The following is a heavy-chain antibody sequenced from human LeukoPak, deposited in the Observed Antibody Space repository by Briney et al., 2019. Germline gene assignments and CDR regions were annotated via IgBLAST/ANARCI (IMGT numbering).Heavy chain of an antibody. Sequence: ASVKVSCKASGDTFICYYLHWVRQAPGQGLEWMGWINPKSGGTNYAQKFQGRVTMTRDTSISTAYMELSRLKSDDTAVFYRARADGDYSTLVYWGQGTLVTVSS. CDR3: ARADGDYSTLVY. CDR1: GDTFICYY. CDR2: INPKSGGT. D-gene: IGHD4-17*01. J-gene: IGHJ4*02. V-gene: IGHV1-2*02.